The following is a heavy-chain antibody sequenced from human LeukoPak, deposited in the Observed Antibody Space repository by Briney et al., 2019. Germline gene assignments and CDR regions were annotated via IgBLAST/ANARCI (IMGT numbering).Heavy chain of an antibody. Sequence: GSLRLSCAASGFTFSSYWMSWVRQPPGKGLEWIGEINHSGSTNYNPSLKSRVTISVDTSKNQFSLKLSSVTAADTAVYYCARGVVEITMVRGVMGGAFDIWGQGTMVTVSS. CDR1: GFTFSSYW. V-gene: IGHV4-34*01. CDR3: ARGVVEITMVRGVMGGAFDI. D-gene: IGHD3-10*01. CDR2: INHSGST. J-gene: IGHJ3*02.